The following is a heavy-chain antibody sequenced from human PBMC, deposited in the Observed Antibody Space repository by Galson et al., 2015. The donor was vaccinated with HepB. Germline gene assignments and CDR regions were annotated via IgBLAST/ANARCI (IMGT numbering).Heavy chain of an antibody. J-gene: IGHJ4*02. CDR3: ARASPAGYDILTGYRSWYFDY. CDR1: GFTFSSYW. V-gene: IGHV3-74*01. D-gene: IGHD3-9*01. Sequence: SLRLSCAASGFTFSSYWMHWVRQAPGKGLVWVSRINSDGSSTSYADSVKGRFTISRDNAKNTLYLQMNSLRAEDTAVYYCARASPAGYDILTGYRSWYFDYWGQGTLVTVSS. CDR2: INSDGSST.